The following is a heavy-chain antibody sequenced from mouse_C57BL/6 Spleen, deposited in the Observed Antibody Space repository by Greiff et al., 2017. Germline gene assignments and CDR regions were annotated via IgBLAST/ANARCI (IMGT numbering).Heavy chain of an antibody. D-gene: IGHD1-1*01. J-gene: IGHJ1*03. CDR3: AKNNGSSYEKYFDV. CDR1: GFSLTSYG. CDR2: IWRGGST. Sequence: QVQLQQSGPGLVQPSQSLSITCTVSGFSLTSYGVHWVRQSPGKGLEWLGVIWRGGSTDSNAAFMSRLSLTKDTSKGQVFFKMNSRQADDTAIYYCAKNNGSSYEKYFDVWGTGTTVTVSS. V-gene: IGHV2-5*01.